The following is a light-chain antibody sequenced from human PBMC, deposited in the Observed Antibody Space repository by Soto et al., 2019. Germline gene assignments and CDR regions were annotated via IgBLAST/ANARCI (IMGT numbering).Light chain of an antibody. CDR1: QDISNR. J-gene: IGKJ5*01. Sequence: DIQMTQSPSSLSASVGDRITITCQASQDISNRLNWYHQKPGKAPNLLIYDASNLAAGVPARFSGSGSGTDFALKISRVEAEDVGVYYCMQGTHWPITFGQGTRLEIK. CDR3: MQGTHWPIT. V-gene: IGKV1-33*01. CDR2: DAS.